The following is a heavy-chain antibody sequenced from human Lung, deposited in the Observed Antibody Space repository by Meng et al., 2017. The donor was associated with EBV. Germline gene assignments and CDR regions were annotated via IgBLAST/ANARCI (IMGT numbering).Heavy chain of an antibody. CDR3: ARHSYHSCFDP. CDR2: TYYSGSS. J-gene: IGHJ5*02. D-gene: IGHD2-2*01. V-gene: IGHV4-39*01. CDR1: RGCIIISSCY. Sequence: PCLVHAVYARALVVPVFRGCIIISSCYWCWVRQPPGTGFAWIVSTYYSGSSYSHPSLKSRVTISADTSKNQFSLKLSSVTAPDTAVYYCARHSYHSCFDPWGQGTLVTVSS.